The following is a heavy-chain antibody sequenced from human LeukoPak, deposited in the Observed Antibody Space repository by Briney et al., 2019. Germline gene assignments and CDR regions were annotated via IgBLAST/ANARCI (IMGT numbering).Heavy chain of an antibody. CDR3: AREGPESAGNY. J-gene: IGHJ4*02. CDR1: GGSCSGYY. Sequence: SETLSLTCAVYGGSCSGYYWSWIRQPPGKGLEWIGEINHSGSTNYNPSLKSRVTISVDTSKNQFSLKLSSVTAADTAVYYCAREGPESAGNYWGQGTLVTVSS. CDR2: INHSGST. V-gene: IGHV4-34*01. D-gene: IGHD1-1*01.